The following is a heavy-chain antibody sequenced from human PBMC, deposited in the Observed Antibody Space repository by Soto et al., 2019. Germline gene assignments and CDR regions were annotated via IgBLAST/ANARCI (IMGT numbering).Heavy chain of an antibody. CDR1: GGSISSYY. Sequence: SETLSLTCTFSGGSISSYYWSLIRQPPGKGLEWIGYIYYSGSTNYNPSLKSRVTISVDTSKNQFSLKLSSVTAADTAVYYCARGDPREEPITILGVVITPPPGMDVWGQGTTVTVSS. J-gene: IGHJ6*02. D-gene: IGHD3-3*01. CDR3: ARGDPREEPITILGVVITPPPGMDV. CDR2: IYYSGST. V-gene: IGHV4-59*01.